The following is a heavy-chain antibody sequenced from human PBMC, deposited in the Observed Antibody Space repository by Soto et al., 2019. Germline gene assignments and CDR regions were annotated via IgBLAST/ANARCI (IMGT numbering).Heavy chain of an antibody. J-gene: IGHJ4*02. CDR3: AGGYSGNVPDF. CDR2: IFPSFGAA. Sequence: QVQLVQSGAEVKKPGSSVKVSCKAPGGTFSRNAITWVRQAPGQGLESMGRIFPSFGAANYAQKFQARVTITADESTSTAYMELSSLRSDDTAVYYCAGGYSGNVPDFWGQGTLVTVSS. V-gene: IGHV1-69*18. CDR1: GGTFSRNA. D-gene: IGHD5-12*01.